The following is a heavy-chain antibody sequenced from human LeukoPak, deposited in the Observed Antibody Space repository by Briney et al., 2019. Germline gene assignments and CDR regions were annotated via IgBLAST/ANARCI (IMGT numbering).Heavy chain of an antibody. CDR2: INPNSGGT. CDR3: ARGNQVADAYDS. CDR1: GDTFTGYY. J-gene: IGHJ3*02. D-gene: IGHD2-15*01. V-gene: IGHV1-2*02. Sequence: ASVKVSCKASGDTFTGYYMHRVRQAPGQGLEWMGWINPNSGGTNYAQKFQGRVTMTRDTSISTAYMELSRLRSDDTAVYYCARGNQVADAYDSWGQGTMVTVSS.